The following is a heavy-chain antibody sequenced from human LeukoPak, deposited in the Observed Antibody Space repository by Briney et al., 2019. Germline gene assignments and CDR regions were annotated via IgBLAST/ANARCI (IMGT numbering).Heavy chain of an antibody. V-gene: IGHV4-34*01. CDR2: INHSGST. Sequence: SETLSLTCAVYGGSFSGYYWSWIRQPPGKGLEWIGEINHSGSTNYNPSLKSRVTISVDTSKNQFSLKLSSVTAADTAVYYCARGDRGYFDYRGQGTLVTVSS. J-gene: IGHJ4*02. CDR3: ARGDRGYFDY. D-gene: IGHD3-10*01. CDR1: GGSFSGYY.